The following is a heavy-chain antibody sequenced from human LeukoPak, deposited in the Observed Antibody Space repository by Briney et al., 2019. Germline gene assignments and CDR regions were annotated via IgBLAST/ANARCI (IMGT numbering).Heavy chain of an antibody. J-gene: IGHJ6*03. D-gene: IGHD3-10*01. CDR2: ISGSGGST. CDR1: GFTFNNYA. V-gene: IGHV3-23*01. CDR3: AKTELAMNYYYYIDV. Sequence: GGSLRLSCAAPGFTFNNYAMRWVRQAPGKELEWVSAISGSGGSTHYADSVKGRFIISRDNSKNTLYLQMNSLRAGDTAVYYCAKTELAMNYYYYIDVWGKGTTVTVSS.